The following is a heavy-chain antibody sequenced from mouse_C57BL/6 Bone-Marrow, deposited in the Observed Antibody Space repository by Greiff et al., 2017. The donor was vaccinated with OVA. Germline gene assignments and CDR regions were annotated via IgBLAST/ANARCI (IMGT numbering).Heavy chain of an antibody. CDR1: GYTFTSYW. CDR2: IHPSDSDT. J-gene: IGHJ2*01. D-gene: IGHD2-5*01. CDR3: AICYSNYLYYFDY. V-gene: IGHV1-74*01. Sequence: QVHVKQPGAELVKPGASVKVSCKASGYTFTSYWMHWVKQRPGQGLEWIGRIHPSDSDTNYNQKFKGKATLTVDKSSSTAYMQLSSLTSEDSAVYYCAICYSNYLYYFDYWGQGTTLTVSS.